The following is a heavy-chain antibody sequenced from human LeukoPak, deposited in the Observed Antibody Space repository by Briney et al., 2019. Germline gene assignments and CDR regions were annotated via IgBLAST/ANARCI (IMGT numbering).Heavy chain of an antibody. CDR3: ARGSVRGWYYFDY. V-gene: IGHV4-39*07. Sequence: SETLSLTCTVSGGSISSSSYYWGWIRQPPGKGLEWIGSIYYSGSTNYNPSLKSRVTISVDTSKNQFSLKLSSVTAADTAVYYCARGSVRGWYYFDYWGQGTLVTVSS. J-gene: IGHJ4*02. CDR1: GGSISSSSYY. CDR2: IYYSGST. D-gene: IGHD3-10*01.